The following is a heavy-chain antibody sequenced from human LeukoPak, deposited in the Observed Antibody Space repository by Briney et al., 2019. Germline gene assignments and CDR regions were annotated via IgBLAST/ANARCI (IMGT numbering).Heavy chain of an antibody. D-gene: IGHD2-2*01. J-gene: IGHJ4*02. V-gene: IGHV4-4*02. Sequence: SGTLPLTCAVSGGSISSSNWWSWVRQPPGKGLEWIGEIYHSGSTNYNPSLKSRVTISVDKSKNQFSLKLSSVTAADTAVYYCARIVPAARKRFFDYWGQGTLVTVSS. CDR1: GGSISSSNW. CDR3: ARIVPAARKRFFDY. CDR2: IYHSGST.